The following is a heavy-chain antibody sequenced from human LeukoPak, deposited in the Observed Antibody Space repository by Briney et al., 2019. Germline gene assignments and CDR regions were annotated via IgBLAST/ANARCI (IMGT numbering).Heavy chain of an antibody. V-gene: IGHV3-74*01. CDR2: INGDGSDT. D-gene: IGHD5-18*01. Sequence: GGSLRLSCNASGFTFSSYWMHWVRQIPGKGLAWVSRINGDGSDTNSADSVKGRFTISRDNAKNTLYLQMNSLRAEDTAVYYCVRGLGSGYSYAYGVYWGQGALVTVSS. CDR3: VRGLGSGYSYAYGVY. J-gene: IGHJ4*02. CDR1: GFTFSSYW.